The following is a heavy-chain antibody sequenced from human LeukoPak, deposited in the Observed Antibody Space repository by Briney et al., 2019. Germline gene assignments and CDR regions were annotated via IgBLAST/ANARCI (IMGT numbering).Heavy chain of an antibody. CDR3: AREIVGATPQGFDP. D-gene: IGHD1-26*01. J-gene: IGHJ5*02. CDR1: GGSISSYY. Sequence: PSETLSLTCTVSGGSISSYYWSWTRQPPGKGLEWIGYIYYSGSTNYNPSLKSRVTISVDTSKNQFSLKLSSVTAADTAVYYCAREIVGATPQGFDPWGQGTLVTVSS. CDR2: IYYSGST. V-gene: IGHV4-59*01.